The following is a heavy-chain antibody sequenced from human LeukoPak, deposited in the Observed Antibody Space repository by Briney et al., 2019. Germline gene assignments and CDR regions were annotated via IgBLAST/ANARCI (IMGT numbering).Heavy chain of an antibody. CDR3: AKTFIAVANPIDY. CDR1: GFTFSSYA. CDR2: ISGGTST. J-gene: IGHJ4*02. D-gene: IGHD6-19*01. V-gene: IGHV3-23*01. Sequence: PGGSLRLSCAASGFTFSSYAMSWVRQAPGKGLEWVSVISGGTSTYYADSVKGRFTISKDNSRNTLYLQMNSLRAEDTAVYYCAKTFIAVANPIDYWGQGTLVTVSS.